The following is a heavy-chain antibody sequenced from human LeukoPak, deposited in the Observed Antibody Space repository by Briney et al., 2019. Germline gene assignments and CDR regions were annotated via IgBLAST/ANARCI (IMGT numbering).Heavy chain of an antibody. CDR1: GGSTSSYY. V-gene: IGHV4-59*12. CDR3: ARGSGIPAMTT. CDR2: IYYSGST. D-gene: IGHD5-18*01. Sequence: PSETLSLTCTVSGGSTSSYYWSWIRQPPGKGLEWIGYIYYSGSTNYNPSLKNRVTISVDTSKNQFSLKLSSVTAADTAVYYCARGSGIPAMTTWGQGTLVTVSS. J-gene: IGHJ5*02.